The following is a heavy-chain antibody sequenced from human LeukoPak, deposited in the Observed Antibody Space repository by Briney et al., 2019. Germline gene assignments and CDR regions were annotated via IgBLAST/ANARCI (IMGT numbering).Heavy chain of an antibody. D-gene: IGHD4-11*01. CDR1: GGSISSYY. Sequence: SETLSLTCTVSGGSISSYYWSWIRQPAGKGLEWIGRIYTSGSTNYNPSLKSRVTISVDTSKNQFSLKLSSVTDADTAVYYCARHAGGAYRYYFDYWDQGTLVTVSS. CDR3: ARHAGGAYRYYFDY. J-gene: IGHJ4*02. V-gene: IGHV4-4*07. CDR2: IYTSGST.